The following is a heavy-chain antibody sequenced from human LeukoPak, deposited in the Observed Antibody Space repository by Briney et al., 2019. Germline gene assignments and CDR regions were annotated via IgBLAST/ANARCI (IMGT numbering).Heavy chain of an antibody. CDR2: ISSSSSYI. Sequence: GGSLRLSCAASGFTFSSYSMNWVRQAPGKGLEWVSFISSSSSYIYYADSVKGRFTISRDNAKNSLYLQMNSLRAEDTAVYYCASPPIDTAISPDWGQGTLVTVSS. D-gene: IGHD5-18*01. CDR3: ASPPIDTAISPD. V-gene: IGHV3-21*01. J-gene: IGHJ4*02. CDR1: GFTFSSYS.